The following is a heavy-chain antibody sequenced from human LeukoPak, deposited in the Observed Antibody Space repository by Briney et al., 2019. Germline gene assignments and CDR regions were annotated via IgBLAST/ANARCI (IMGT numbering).Heavy chain of an antibody. CDR3: ARVARDGYNYRQLGWFDP. J-gene: IGHJ5*02. V-gene: IGHV4-59*01. Sequence: PSETLSLTCTVSGGSISSYYWSWIRQPPGKGLEWIGYIYYSGSTNYNPSLKSRVTISVDTSKNQFSLKLSSVTAADTAVYYCARVARDGYNYRQLGWFDPWGQGTLVIVSS. CDR2: IYYSGST. CDR1: GGSISSYY. D-gene: IGHD5-24*01.